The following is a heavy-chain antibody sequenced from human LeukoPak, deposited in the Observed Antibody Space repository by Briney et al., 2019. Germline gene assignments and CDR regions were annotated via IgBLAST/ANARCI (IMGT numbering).Heavy chain of an antibody. D-gene: IGHD6-13*01. CDR3: ASQSIAAAGLDY. J-gene: IGHJ4*02. CDR2: IYYSGST. V-gene: IGHV4-59*01. CDR1: GGSISSYY. Sequence: PSETLSLTCTVSGGSISSYYWSWIRQPPGKELEWIGYIYYSGSTNYNPSLKSRVTISVDTSKNQFSLKLSSVTAADTAVYYCASQSIAAAGLDYWGQGTLVTVSS.